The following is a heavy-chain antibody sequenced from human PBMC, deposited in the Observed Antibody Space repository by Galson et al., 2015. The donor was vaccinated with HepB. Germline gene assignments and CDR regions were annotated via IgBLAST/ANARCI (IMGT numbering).Heavy chain of an antibody. CDR1: GFTFSSYG. V-gene: IGHV3-30*18. D-gene: IGHD5-12*01. J-gene: IGHJ4*02. Sequence: SLRLSCAASGFTFSSYGMHWVRQAPGKGLEWVAVISYDGSNKYYADSVKGRFTISRDNSKNTLYLQMNSLRAEDTAVYYCAKDPGTVATHATPNDYWGQGTLVTVSS. CDR2: ISYDGSNK. CDR3: AKDPGTVATHATPNDY.